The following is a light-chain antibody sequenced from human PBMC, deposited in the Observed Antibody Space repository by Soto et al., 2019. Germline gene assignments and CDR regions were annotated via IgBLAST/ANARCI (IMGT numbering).Light chain of an antibody. Sequence: DIQLTQSPSFLSASIGDRVTISCRASQGIGNDLAWYQQKPGKAPKLLIYAASSLQSGVPSRFSGSGSGTDFTLTISSLQPEDFATYYCQQSYSTPLFGQGTRLEIK. V-gene: IGKV1-39*01. J-gene: IGKJ5*01. CDR2: AAS. CDR1: QGIGND. CDR3: QQSYSTPL.